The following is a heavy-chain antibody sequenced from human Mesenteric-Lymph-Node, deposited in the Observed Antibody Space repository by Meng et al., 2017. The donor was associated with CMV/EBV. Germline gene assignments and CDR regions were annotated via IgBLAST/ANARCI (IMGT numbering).Heavy chain of an antibody. V-gene: IGHV1-2*06. J-gene: IGHJ5*02. Sequence: QVQLVQSRVAGGKTGSHGMVSCKASGYTFTYFYIHWVRQAPGQGLEWLGRINPNSGVSNSAQNFQGRVTMTRDTSISTAYMELGRLTSDDTAVYYCARDNVNPEGFDPWGQGTLVTVSS. CDR2: INPNSGVS. CDR1: GYTFTYFY. CDR3: ARDNVNPEGFDP. D-gene: IGHD2/OR15-2a*01.